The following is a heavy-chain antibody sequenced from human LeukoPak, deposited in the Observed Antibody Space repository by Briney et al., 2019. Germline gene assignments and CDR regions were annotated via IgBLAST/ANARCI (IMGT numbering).Heavy chain of an antibody. Sequence: GGSLRLSCAASEFTFDSYAMHWVRQAPGKGLEWVAVISYDGSNEYYTDSVRGRFSISRDNSKNTLYLQMNSLSAEDTAVYYCARIYYDSSGYGFDYWGQGTLVTVSS. D-gene: IGHD3-22*01. CDR2: ISYDGSNE. V-gene: IGHV3-30-3*01. J-gene: IGHJ4*02. CDR1: EFTFDSYA. CDR3: ARIYYDSSGYGFDY.